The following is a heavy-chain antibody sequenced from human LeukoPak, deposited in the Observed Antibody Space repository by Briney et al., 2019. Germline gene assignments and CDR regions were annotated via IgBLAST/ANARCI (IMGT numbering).Heavy chain of an antibody. CDR2: ISGSGGST. Sequence: GSLRLSCAASGFTFSSYAMSWVRQAPGKGLEWVSAISGSGGSTYYADSVKGRFTISRDNSKNTLYLQMNSLRAEDTAVYYCAKPDLRLGELSAYYFDYWGQGTLVTVSS. V-gene: IGHV3-23*01. J-gene: IGHJ4*02. D-gene: IGHD3-16*02. CDR1: GFTFSSYA. CDR3: AKPDLRLGELSAYYFDY.